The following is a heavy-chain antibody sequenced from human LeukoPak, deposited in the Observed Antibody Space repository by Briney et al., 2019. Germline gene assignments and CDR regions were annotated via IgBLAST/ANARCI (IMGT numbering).Heavy chain of an antibody. D-gene: IGHD1-26*01. CDR2: MNPNSGNT. J-gene: IGHJ6*02. V-gene: IGHV1-8*01. CDR1: GYTFTSYD. Sequence: ASVKVSCKASGYTFTSYDINWVRQATGQGLEWMGWMNPNSGNTGYAQKFQGRVTMTRNTSISTAYMELSSLRSEDTAVYYCARGRRSGSYSVYYYYGMDVWGQGTTVTVSS. CDR3: ARGRRSGSYSVYYYYGMDV.